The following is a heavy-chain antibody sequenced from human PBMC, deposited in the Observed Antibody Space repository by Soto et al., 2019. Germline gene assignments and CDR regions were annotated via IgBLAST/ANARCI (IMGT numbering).Heavy chain of an antibody. D-gene: IGHD2-15*01. CDR2: INHSGST. J-gene: IGHJ4*02. CDR1: GGSFSGYY. CDR3: ARAAPRYCSGGSCSSGRDY. Sequence: QVQLQQWGAGLLKPSETLSLTCAVYGGSFSGYYWSWIRQPPGKGLEWIGEINHSGSTNYNPSLKSRVTISVHTSKNQFSVKLSSVTAADTAVYYCARAAPRYCSGGSCSSGRDYWGQGTLVTVSS. V-gene: IGHV4-34*01.